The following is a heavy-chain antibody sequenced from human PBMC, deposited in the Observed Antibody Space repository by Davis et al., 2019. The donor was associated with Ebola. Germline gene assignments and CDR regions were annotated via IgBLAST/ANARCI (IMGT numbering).Heavy chain of an antibody. Sequence: GESLKISCAASGFTFSGSAMHWVRQASGKGLEWVGRIRSKANSYATAYAASVKGRFTISRDDSKNTAYLQMNSLKTEDTAVYYCTRRDYDILTGYYYYGMDVWGQGTTVTVPS. D-gene: IGHD3-9*01. CDR3: TRRDYDILTGYYYYGMDV. V-gene: IGHV3-73*01. CDR2: IRSKANSYAT. J-gene: IGHJ6*02. CDR1: GFTFSGSA.